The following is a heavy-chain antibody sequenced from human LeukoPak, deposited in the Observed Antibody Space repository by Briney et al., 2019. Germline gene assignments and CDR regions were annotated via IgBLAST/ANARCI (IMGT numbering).Heavy chain of an antibody. CDR3: ARLRYCGSSTCSNRPIDAFEI. CDR2: IYPGDSDT. D-gene: IGHD2-2*01. CDR1: GYNFNNYW. V-gene: IGHV5-51*01. Sequence: GESLKVSCQGSGYNFNNYWIGWVRQMPGKGLEWMGIIYPGDSDTRYRPSFRGQVTISADKSIRTVYLQWRSLEASDTAMYYCARLRYCGSSTCSNRPIDAFEIWGQGTMVTVSS. J-gene: IGHJ3*02.